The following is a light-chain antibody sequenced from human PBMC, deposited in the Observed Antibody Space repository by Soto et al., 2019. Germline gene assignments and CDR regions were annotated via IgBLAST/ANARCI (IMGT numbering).Light chain of an antibody. CDR2: GAS. Sequence: EIVLTQSPGTLSLSPGERATLSCRASQSVSSSYLAWYQQKPGQAPRLLIYGASSRATGIPDRFSGSGSGTDFTLTISRLEPDDFAVYYCQQYGSSLFTFGPGTKVYIK. CDR1: QSVSSSY. V-gene: IGKV3-20*01. CDR3: QQYGSSLFT. J-gene: IGKJ3*01.